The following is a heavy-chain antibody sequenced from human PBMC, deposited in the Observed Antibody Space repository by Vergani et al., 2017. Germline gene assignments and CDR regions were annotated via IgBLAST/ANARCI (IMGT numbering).Heavy chain of an antibody. V-gene: IGHV3-43*01. CDR1: GFTFDDYT. J-gene: IGHJ3*02. CDR3: AREHGVRRWEWSARYLSQLAFDI. D-gene: IGHD3-3*01. Sequence: EVQLVESGGVVVQPGGSLRLSCAASGFTFDDYTMHWVRQAPGKGLEWVSLISWDGGSIYYADSVKGRFTISRDNSKNSLYLQMNSMRTEDTALYYCAREHGVRRWEWSARYLSQLAFDIWGQGTMVTVSS. CDR2: ISWDGGSI.